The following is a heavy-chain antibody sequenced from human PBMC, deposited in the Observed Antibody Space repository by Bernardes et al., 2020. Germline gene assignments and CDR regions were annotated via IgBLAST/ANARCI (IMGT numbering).Heavy chain of an antibody. CDR1: EYTFTSYD. Sequence: SVKVSCRASEYTFTSYDINWVRQATGQGLECMGWMNPNSGNTGYAQKFQGRVTLTKNTSISTAYMELSSLRSEDTAVYYCARGPIWTGYYYYFDYWGQGTLVTVSS. CDR3: ARGPIWTGYYYYFDY. D-gene: IGHD3-9*01. V-gene: IGHV1-8*01. CDR2: MNPNSGNT. J-gene: IGHJ4*02.